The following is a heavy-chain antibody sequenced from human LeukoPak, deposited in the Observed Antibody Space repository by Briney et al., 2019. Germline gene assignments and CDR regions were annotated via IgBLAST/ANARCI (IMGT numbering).Heavy chain of an antibody. CDR2: INSDGSST. V-gene: IGHV3-74*01. CDR3: ASGTLY. D-gene: IGHD1-7*01. J-gene: IGHJ4*02. CDR1: GFTVSRYL. Sequence: GGCLRLSCAAIGFTVSRYLMHLVRQGPGNGLVWVSRINSDGSSTSYADSVKGRFTISRDNAKNTLYLQMNSLRAEDTAVYYCASGTLYWGQGTLVTVSS.